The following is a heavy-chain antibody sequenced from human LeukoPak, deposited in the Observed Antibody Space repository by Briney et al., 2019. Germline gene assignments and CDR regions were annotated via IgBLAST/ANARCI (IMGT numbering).Heavy chain of an antibody. D-gene: IGHD1-26*01. V-gene: IGHV3-48*01. J-gene: IGHJ4*02. CDR1: GFTFSSYS. Sequence: PGGSLRLSCAASGFTFSSYSMNWVRQAPGKGLEWVSYISSSSSTIYYADSVKGRFTISRDNSKNTLYLQMNSLRAEDTAVYYCAKGSGYSGSYLYYFDYWGQGTLVTVSS. CDR3: AKGSGYSGSYLYYFDY. CDR2: ISSSSSTI.